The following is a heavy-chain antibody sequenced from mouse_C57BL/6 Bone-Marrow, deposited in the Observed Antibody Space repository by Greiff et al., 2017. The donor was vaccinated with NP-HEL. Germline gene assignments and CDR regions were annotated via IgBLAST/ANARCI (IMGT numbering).Heavy chain of an antibody. J-gene: IGHJ2*01. V-gene: IGHV14-4*01. Sequence: DVQLQESGAELVRPGASVKLSCTASGFNIKDDYMHWVKQRPEQGLEWIGWIDPENGDTEYASKFQGKATITADTSSNTAYLQLSSLTSEDTAVYYCTTDYGSSSRFDYWGQGTTLTVSS. CDR1: GFNIKDDY. CDR2: IDPENGDT. D-gene: IGHD1-1*01. CDR3: TTDYGSSSRFDY.